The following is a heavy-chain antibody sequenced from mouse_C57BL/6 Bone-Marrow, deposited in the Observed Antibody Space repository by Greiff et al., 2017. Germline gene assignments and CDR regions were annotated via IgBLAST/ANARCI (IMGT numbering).Heavy chain of an antibody. J-gene: IGHJ1*03. V-gene: IGHV1-76*01. D-gene: IGHD1-1*01. CDR1: GYTFTDYY. CDR2: IYPGSGNT. CDR3: ARSLLREDYWYFDV. Sequence: VQLQQSGAELVRPGASVKLSCKASGYTFTDYYINWVKQRPGQGLEWIARIYPGSGNTYYNAKFKGKATLTAEKSSSTAYMQLSSLTSEDSAVYFWARSLLREDYWYFDVWGTGTTVTVSS.